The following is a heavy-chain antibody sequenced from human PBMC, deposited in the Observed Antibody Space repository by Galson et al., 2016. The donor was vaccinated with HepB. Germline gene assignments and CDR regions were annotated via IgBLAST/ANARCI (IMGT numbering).Heavy chain of an antibody. J-gene: IGHJ4*02. D-gene: IGHD5-18*01. CDR3: AKDRVRTAMVSSFDY. V-gene: IGHV3-23*01. Sequence: SLRLSCAASGFTFSSYAMSWVRQAPGKGLEWVSGISGSGGSTYYGDSVKGRFTISRDNSKKTLHLQMNSLRAEDTAVYYCAKDRVRTAMVSSFDYWGQGTLVSVSS. CDR1: GFTFSSYA. CDR2: ISGSGGST.